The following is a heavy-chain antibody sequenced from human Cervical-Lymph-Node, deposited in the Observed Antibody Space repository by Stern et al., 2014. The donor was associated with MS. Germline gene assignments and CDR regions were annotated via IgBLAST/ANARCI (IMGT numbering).Heavy chain of an antibody. J-gene: IGHJ4*02. CDR3: ARGNWNYEGMGY. CDR2: ICDDGNKK. Sequence: VQLEESGGGVVQPGRSLRLSCAASGFTFSNYGMNWVRQAPGKGLEWLAFICDDGNKKYYADSVKGRFTTSRDNSKNTLFLQRSSLTAEDTALYYCARGNWNYEGMGYWGQGTLVTVSS. D-gene: IGHD1-7*01. CDR1: GFTFSNYG. V-gene: IGHV3-33*01.